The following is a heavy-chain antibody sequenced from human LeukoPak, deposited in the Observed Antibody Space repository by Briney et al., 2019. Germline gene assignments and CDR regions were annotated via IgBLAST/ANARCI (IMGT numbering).Heavy chain of an antibody. J-gene: IGHJ5*02. CDR3: ARPTVTTSFRWFDP. Sequence: ASVKVSCKASGYTFTNFVINWVRQAPGQGPEWMGWINTITGNPTYAQDFTGRFVFSLDTSVSTAYLQISSLKAEDTAVYYCARPTVTTSFRWFDPWGQGTLVTVSS. CDR1: GYTFTNFV. V-gene: IGHV7-4-1*02. CDR2: INTITGNP. D-gene: IGHD4-17*01.